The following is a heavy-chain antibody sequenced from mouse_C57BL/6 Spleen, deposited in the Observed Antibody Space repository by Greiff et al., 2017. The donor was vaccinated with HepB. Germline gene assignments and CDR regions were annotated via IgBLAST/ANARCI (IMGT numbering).Heavy chain of an antibody. J-gene: IGHJ2*01. D-gene: IGHD2-3*01. CDR3: TPDGFF. Sequence: EVKVEESGGGLVQPGGSMKLSCVASGFTFCNYWMNWVRQSPEKGLEWVAQIRLKSDNYATQYAESVKGRFTISRDDSKSSVYLQMNNLRAEDTEIYYCTPDGFFWGQGTTLTVSA. CDR1: GFTFCNYW. CDR2: IRLKSDNYAT. V-gene: IGHV6-3*01.